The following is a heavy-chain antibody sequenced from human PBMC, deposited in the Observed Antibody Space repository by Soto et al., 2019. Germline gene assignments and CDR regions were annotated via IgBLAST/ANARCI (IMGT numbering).Heavy chain of an antibody. CDR2: IHPSGDT. J-gene: IGHJ1*01. CDR3: VRGYCTTSPCSGDFQF. Sequence: ASVKGSCKASGYKFTTYFIHCVRQSPLQGLEWMGMIHPSGDTGYAQKFRGRVTMTIDTSTTTASMELRNLTSEDTAVYFSVRGYCTTSPCSGDFQFWGQGTLVTVSS. D-gene: IGHD2-15*01. V-gene: IGHV1-46*01. CDR1: GYKFTTYF.